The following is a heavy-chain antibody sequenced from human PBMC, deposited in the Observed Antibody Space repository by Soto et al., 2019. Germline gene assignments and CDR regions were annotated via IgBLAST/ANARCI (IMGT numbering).Heavy chain of an antibody. CDR1: EDSVASHSGP. J-gene: IGHJ5*02. CDR2: TYFRSKWYN. Sequence: SHTLPITCXLAEDSVASHSGPCNLIKQSPSRGLEWLGRTYFRSKWYNDYAVSVKSRIIINPDTSNDQFSLQRNSVTPEDTAVYFCAKGDDLGPKTGYAFDPWGQGIMVTVSS. CDR3: AKGDDLGPKTGYAFDP. V-gene: IGHV6-1*01. D-gene: IGHD5-12*01.